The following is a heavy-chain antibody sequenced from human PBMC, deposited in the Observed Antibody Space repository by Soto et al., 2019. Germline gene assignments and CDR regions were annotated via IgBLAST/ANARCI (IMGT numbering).Heavy chain of an antibody. CDR3: VKDRITAAAMGALKS. J-gene: IGHJ5*02. D-gene: IGHD6-13*01. Sequence: PSETLSLTCTVSGGSIGNSYWSWIRQSPGKGLEWIGYIYYSGSSNYNPSLKSRVSISVDTSKNQFSLKLSSVTAADTAVYYCVKDRITAAAMGALKSWGQGTLVTVSS. V-gene: IGHV4-59*12. CDR1: GGSIGNSY. CDR2: IYYSGSS.